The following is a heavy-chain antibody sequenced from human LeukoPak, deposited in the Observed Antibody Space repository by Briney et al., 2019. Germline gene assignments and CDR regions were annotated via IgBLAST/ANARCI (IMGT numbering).Heavy chain of an antibody. V-gene: IGHV3-53*01. D-gene: IGHD3-22*01. CDR1: GFTVSSNY. CDR3: ARRAGDYSHPYDY. Sequence: GGSLRLSCAASGFTVSSNYMSWVRQAPGKGLEWVSVIYSGGSAYYADSVKGRFTISRDNSKNTLYLQMNSLRAEDTAVYYCARRAGDYSHPYDYWGQGTLVTVSS. CDR2: IYSGGSA. J-gene: IGHJ4*02.